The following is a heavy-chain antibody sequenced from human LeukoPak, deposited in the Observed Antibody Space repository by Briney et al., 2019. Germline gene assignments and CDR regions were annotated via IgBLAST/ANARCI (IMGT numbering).Heavy chain of an antibody. CDR2: IIPILGIA. CDR3: ARVPNYDILTGYSNYGMDV. V-gene: IGHV1-69*04. J-gene: IGHJ6*02. Sequence: GASVKVSCNASGGTFSSYAISWVRQAPGQGLEWMGRIIPILGIANYAQKFQGRVTITADKSTSTAYMELSSLRSEDTAVYYCARVPNYDILTGYSNYGMDVWGQGTTVTVSS. CDR1: GGTFSSYA. D-gene: IGHD3-9*01.